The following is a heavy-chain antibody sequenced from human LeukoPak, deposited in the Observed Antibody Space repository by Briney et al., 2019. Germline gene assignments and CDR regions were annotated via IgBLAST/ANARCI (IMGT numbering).Heavy chain of an antibody. CDR1: GGSISSSSYY. CDR2: IYYSGST. V-gene: IGHV4-39*01. J-gene: IGHJ4*02. D-gene: IGHD3-3*01. CDR3: AGWYYDFWNGYSLYIDY. Sequence: PSETLSLTCTVSGGSISSSSYYWGWIRQPPGKGLEWIGSIYYSGSTYYNPSLKSRVTISVDTSKNQFSLKLSSVTAADTAVYYCAGWYYDFWNGYSLYIDYWGQGTLVTVSS.